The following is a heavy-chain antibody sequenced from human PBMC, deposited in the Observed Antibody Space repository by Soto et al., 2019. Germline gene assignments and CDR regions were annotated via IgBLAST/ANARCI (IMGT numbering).Heavy chain of an antibody. CDR3: ARLYSTSSVNRWFDP. Sequence: EVQLVESGGGLVQPGGSLRLSCAASGFTFSTYSMNWVRQAPGKGLEWISFISASGDAIYYADSVRGRFTTSRDNAESSLYLQVNSLRDEDTAVYYCARLYSTSSVNRWFDPWGQGTLVTVSS. V-gene: IGHV3-48*02. CDR2: ISASGDAI. CDR1: GFTFSTYS. J-gene: IGHJ5*02. D-gene: IGHD6-6*01.